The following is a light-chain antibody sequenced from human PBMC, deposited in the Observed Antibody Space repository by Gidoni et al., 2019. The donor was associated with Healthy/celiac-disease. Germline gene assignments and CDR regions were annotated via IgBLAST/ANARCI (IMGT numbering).Light chain of an antibody. J-gene: IGKJ2*01. V-gene: IGKV2-28*01. CDR2: LGS. CDR1: QSLLHSNGYNY. Sequence: DIVMTQSPLSLPVTPGEPASISCRSSQSLLHSNGYNYLDWYLQKPGQSPQLLIYLGSNRASGVPDRFSGSGSGTDFTLKISRVEAEDVGVYYCMQALQTNWYTFGQGTKLEIK. CDR3: MQALQTNWYT.